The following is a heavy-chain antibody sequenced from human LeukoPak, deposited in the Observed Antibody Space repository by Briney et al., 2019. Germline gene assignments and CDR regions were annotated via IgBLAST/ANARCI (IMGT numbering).Heavy chain of an antibody. D-gene: IGHD1-26*01. J-gene: IGHJ4*02. CDR2: IYYSGST. Sequence: PSETLSLNCTVSGGSISSYYWSWIRQPPGKGLEWIGYIYYSGSTNYNPSLKSRVTISVDTSKNQFSLKLSSVTAADTAVYYCASQNDAASGSYFDWGQGTLVTVSS. CDR3: ASQNDAASGSYFD. CDR1: GGSISSYY. V-gene: IGHV4-59*08.